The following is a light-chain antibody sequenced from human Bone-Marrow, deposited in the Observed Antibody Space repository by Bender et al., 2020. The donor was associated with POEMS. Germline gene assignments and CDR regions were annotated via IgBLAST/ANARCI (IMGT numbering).Light chain of an antibody. V-gene: IGLV1-40*01. CDR3: QSYDNSLGGWV. CDR1: SSNIGKNK. CDR2: GYN. Sequence: QSVLTQPPSVSGAPGQRVTISCSGSSSNIGKNKVYWFQQLPGTAPKLLIYGYNNRPSGVPDRFSGSKSGTSASLAITGLQAEDEGDYYCQSYDNSLGGWVFGGGTKLTVL. J-gene: IGLJ3*02.